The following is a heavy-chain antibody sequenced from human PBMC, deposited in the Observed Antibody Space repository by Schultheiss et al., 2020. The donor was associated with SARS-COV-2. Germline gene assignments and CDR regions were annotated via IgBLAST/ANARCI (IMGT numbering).Heavy chain of an antibody. J-gene: IGHJ5*02. D-gene: IGHD5-24*01. CDR2: INHSGST. CDR3: ASLDGYNHNWFDP. CDR1: GGSISGYY. V-gene: IGHV4-34*01. Sequence: SETLSLTCTVSGGSISGYYWSWIRQPPGKGLEWIGEINHSGSTNYNPSLKSRVTISVDTSKNQFSLKLSSVTAADTAVYYCASLDGYNHNWFDPWCQGTLVTVSS.